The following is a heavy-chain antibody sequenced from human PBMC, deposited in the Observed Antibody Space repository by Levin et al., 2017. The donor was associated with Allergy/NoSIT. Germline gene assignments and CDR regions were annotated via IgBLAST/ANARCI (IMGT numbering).Heavy chain of an antibody. CDR2: IIPILGIA. D-gene: IGHD6-13*01. Sequence: SVKVSCKASGGTFSSYAISWVRQAPGQGLEWMGRIIPILGIANYAQKFQGRVTITADKSTSTAYMELSSLRSEDTAVYYCARAFDEQQLVTFDIWGQGTMVTVSS. CDR3: ARAFDEQQLVTFDI. CDR1: GGTFSSYA. J-gene: IGHJ3*02. V-gene: IGHV1-69*04.